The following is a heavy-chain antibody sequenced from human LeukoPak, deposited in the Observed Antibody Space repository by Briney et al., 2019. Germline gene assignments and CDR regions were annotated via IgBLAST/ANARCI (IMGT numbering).Heavy chain of an antibody. J-gene: IGHJ4*02. V-gene: IGHV3-30*03. D-gene: IGHD3-10*01. CDR1: GFTFSSYG. CDR2: ISYDGSNK. CDR3: AYYGSGSYYLSYFDY. Sequence: PGGSLRLSCAASGFTFSSYGMHWVRQAPGKGLKWLAVISYDGSNKYYEDSVKGRFTISRDNSKNTLYLQMNSLRAEDTAVYYCAYYGSGSYYLSYFDYWGQGTLVTVSS.